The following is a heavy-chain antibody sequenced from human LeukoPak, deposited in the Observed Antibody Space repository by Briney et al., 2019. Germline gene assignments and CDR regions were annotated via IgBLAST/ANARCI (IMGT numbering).Heavy chain of an antibody. CDR3: ARDGGLLWFGEENWFDP. D-gene: IGHD3-10*01. Sequence: PSETLSLTCAVYGGSFSGYYWSWIRQPPGKGLEWIGEINHSGSTNYNPSLKSRVTISVDTSKNQFSLKLSSVTAADTAVYYCARDGGLLWFGEENWFDPWGQGTLVTVSS. J-gene: IGHJ5*02. V-gene: IGHV4-34*01. CDR1: GGSFSGYY. CDR2: INHSGST.